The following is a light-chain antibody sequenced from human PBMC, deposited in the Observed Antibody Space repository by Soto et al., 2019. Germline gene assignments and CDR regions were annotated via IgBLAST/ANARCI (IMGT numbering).Light chain of an antibody. V-gene: IGKV3-11*01. CDR2: DAS. J-gene: IGKJ5*01. CDR1: QSVSSY. Sequence: EIGFTPSPGTLSFCPLERATLFCRASQSVSSYFAWYQQKPGQAPNLLIYDASNRATGIPARFSGSGSGTDFTLTISSLEPEDFAVYYCQQRSNWPLTFGQGTRLEIK. CDR3: QQRSNWPLT.